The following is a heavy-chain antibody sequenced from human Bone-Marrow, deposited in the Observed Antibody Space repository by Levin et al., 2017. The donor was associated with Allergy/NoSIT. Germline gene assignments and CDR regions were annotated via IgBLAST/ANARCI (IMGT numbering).Heavy chain of an antibody. J-gene: IGHJ6*02. CDR3: ARRRAAYGMDV. CDR2: IYYNGET. CDR1: GDSIYNGDYY. Sequence: SQTLSLTCTVSGDSIYNGDYYWVWIRQTPGKGLEWIGSIYYNGETYFNPSLKSRVTISVDTSKNQFSLKLNSVTAADTAVYYCARRRAAYGMDVWGQGTTVTVSS. V-gene: IGHV4-39*01. D-gene: IGHD6-13*01.